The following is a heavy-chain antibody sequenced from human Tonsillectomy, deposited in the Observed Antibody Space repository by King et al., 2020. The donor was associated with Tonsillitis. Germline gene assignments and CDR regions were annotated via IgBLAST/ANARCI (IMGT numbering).Heavy chain of an antibody. CDR2: ISWDGGSR. CDR1: GFSFDYYT. D-gene: IGHD3-10*01. Sequence: VQLVESGGVVVQPGGSLRLSCAAFGFSFDYYTMHWVRQAPGKGLEWVSLISWDGGSRYYADSVMGRFTISRDNSKNSLYLQMNSLRTEDTALYYCAKDFRSGYFDYWGQGTLVTVSS. CDR3: AKDFRSGYFDY. V-gene: IGHV3-43*01. J-gene: IGHJ4*02.